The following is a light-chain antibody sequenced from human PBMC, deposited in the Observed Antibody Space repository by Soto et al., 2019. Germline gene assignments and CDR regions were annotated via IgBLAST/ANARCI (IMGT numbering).Light chain of an antibody. V-gene: IGLV2-8*01. CDR2: EVS. CDR1: STDLGGYNY. J-gene: IGLJ1*01. CDR3: SSYAGSNYNL. Sequence: QSALTQPPSEYGSPVQSVPISCTATSTDLGGYNYVSWYLHRPSKAPKLMIYEVSKRPSRAPARLSGSHSDNTASLTVSGLQAEDEADYYCSSYAGSNYNLFGSGTKVPVL.